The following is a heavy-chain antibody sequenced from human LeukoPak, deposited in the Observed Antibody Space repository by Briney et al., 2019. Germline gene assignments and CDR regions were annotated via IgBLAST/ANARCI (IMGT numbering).Heavy chain of an antibody. D-gene: IGHD3-10*01. Sequence: GASVKVSCKASGYTFTGYYMHWVRQAPGQRLEWMGWINAGNGNTKYSQKFQGRVTITRDTSASTAYMELSSLRSEDTAVYYCAISGELLPLFDYWGQGTLVTVSS. CDR1: GYTFTGYY. J-gene: IGHJ4*02. CDR3: AISGELLPLFDY. CDR2: INAGNGNT. V-gene: IGHV1-3*01.